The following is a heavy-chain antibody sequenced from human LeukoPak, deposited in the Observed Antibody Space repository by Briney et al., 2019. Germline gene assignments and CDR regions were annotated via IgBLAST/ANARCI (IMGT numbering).Heavy chain of an antibody. J-gene: IGHJ4*02. V-gene: IGHV4-59*01. D-gene: IGHD3-22*01. CDR1: GGSISSYY. Sequence: SETLSLTCTVSGGSISSYYWSWIRQPPGKGLEWIGYIYHSGSTNYNPSLKSRVTISVDTSKNQFSLKLSSVTAADTAVYYCARGNYDNSGYYQNYFDYWGQGTLVTVSS. CDR3: ARGNYDNSGYYQNYFDY. CDR2: IYHSGST.